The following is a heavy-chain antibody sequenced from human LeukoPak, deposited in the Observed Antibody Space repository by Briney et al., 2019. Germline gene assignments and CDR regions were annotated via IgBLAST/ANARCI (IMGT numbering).Heavy chain of an antibody. V-gene: IGHV3-48*04. Sequence: GGSLRLSCAASGFTFSSYSMSWIRQAPGKGLEWVSYISSSGSTIYYADSVKGRFTISRDNAKNSLYLQMNSLRAEDTAVYYCARELGYCSGGSCFLGAFDIWGQGTMVTVSS. CDR2: ISSSGSTI. CDR3: ARELGYCSGGSCFLGAFDI. CDR1: GFTFSSYS. D-gene: IGHD2-15*01. J-gene: IGHJ3*02.